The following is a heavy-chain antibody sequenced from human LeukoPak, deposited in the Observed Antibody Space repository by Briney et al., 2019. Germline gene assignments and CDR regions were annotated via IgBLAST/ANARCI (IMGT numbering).Heavy chain of an antibody. Sequence: SETLSLTCTVSGGSINTPNYYWGWIRQPPGKGLEWIGSINYSGSTYDNPSLKSRVTISVDTSKNQFSLKLSSVTAADTAVYYCARSEINDYSRYWGQGILVIVSS. J-gene: IGHJ4*02. V-gene: IGHV4-39*07. CDR3: ARSEINDYSRY. CDR2: INYSGST. D-gene: IGHD4-11*01. CDR1: GGSINTPNYY.